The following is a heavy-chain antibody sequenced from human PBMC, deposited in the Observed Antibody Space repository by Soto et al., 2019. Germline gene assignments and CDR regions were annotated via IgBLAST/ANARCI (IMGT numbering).Heavy chain of an antibody. Sequence: SETLSLTCTVSGGSVSSNSYSWGWIRQPPGTGLEWIGEINHSGSTNYNPSLKSRVTISVDTSKNQLSLKLRSVTAADTAVYYCARHDGFSSGWIFDYWGHGTLVTVSS. CDR3: ARHDGFSSGWIFDY. CDR2: INHSGST. D-gene: IGHD6-19*01. V-gene: IGHV4-39*01. CDR1: GGSVSSNSYS. J-gene: IGHJ4*01.